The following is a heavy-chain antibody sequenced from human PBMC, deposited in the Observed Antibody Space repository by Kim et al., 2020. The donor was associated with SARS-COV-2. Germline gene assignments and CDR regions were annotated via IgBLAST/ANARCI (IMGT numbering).Heavy chain of an antibody. J-gene: IGHJ6*03. CDR3: ARDDVGNYEAYYYYYMDV. Sequence: GGSLRLSCAASGFTFSSYEMNWVRQAPGKGLEWVSYISSSGSTIYYADSVKGRFTISRDNAKNSLYLQMNSLRAEDTAVYYCARDDVGNYEAYYYYYMDVWGKGTTVTVSS. CDR1: GFTFSSYE. CDR2: ISSSGSTI. D-gene: IGHD4-4*01. V-gene: IGHV3-48*03.